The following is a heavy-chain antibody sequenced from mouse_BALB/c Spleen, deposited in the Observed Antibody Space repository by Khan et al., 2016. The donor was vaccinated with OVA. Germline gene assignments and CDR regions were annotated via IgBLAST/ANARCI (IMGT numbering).Heavy chain of an antibody. D-gene: IGHD2-14*01. CDR2: INPSSSYP. CDR1: GYTFTSYT. V-gene: IGHV1-4*01. J-gene: IGHJ3*01. CDR3: TREGAYYRSDGWFAY. Sequence: QVQLKQSGAELARPGASVKMSCKASGYTFTSYTMHWVKQRPGQGLEWIGYINPSSSYPNYNQKFKDKATLTADKSSSTAYMQLSSLTSEDSAVYDCTREGAYYRSDGWFAYWGQGTLVTVSA.